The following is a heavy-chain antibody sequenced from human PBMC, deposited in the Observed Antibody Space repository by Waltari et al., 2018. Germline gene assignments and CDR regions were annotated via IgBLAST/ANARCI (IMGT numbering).Heavy chain of an antibody. V-gene: IGHV1-8*03. Sequence: QVQLVQSGAEVKKPGALVKVSCKASGYTFTSYDINWVRQATGQGLEWMGWMKPNSGNTGDAQKFQGRVTITRNTSISTAYMELSSLRSEDTAVYYCAVHPSRYSSGWYPGDDAFDIWGQGTMVTVSS. CDR1: GYTFTSYD. CDR3: AVHPSRYSSGWYPGDDAFDI. J-gene: IGHJ3*02. D-gene: IGHD6-19*01. CDR2: MKPNSGNT.